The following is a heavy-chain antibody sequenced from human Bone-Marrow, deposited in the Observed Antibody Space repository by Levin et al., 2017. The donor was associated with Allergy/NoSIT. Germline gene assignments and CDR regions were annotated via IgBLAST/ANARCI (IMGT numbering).Heavy chain of an antibody. V-gene: IGHV5-51*01. J-gene: IGHJ3*02. D-gene: IGHD1-1*01. CDR3: VRPYTDRLEDDDAFDI. CDR1: GYKFNTYW. CDR2: IHPGYSDV. Sequence: ASVKVSCKGFGYKFNTYWIGWVRQMPGKGLEWMGIIHPGYSDVRYSPSFQGHVTISADKSINTAYLQWSNLRAPDTAMYYCVRPYTDRLEDDDAFDIWGQGTMVIVSS.